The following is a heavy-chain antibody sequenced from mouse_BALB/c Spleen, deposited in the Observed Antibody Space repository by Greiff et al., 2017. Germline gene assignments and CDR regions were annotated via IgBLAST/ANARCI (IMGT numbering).Heavy chain of an antibody. D-gene: IGHD2-4*01. CDR1: GFTFSSYG. Sequence: EVQVVESGGDLVKPGGSLKLSCAASGFTFSSYGMSWVRQTPDKRLEWVATISSGGSYTYYPDSVKGRFTISRDNAKNTLYLQMSSLKSEDTAMYYCARPSMITTGYYAMDYWGQGTSVTVSS. CDR3: ARPSMITTGYYAMDY. J-gene: IGHJ4*01. CDR2: ISSGGSYT. V-gene: IGHV5-6*01.